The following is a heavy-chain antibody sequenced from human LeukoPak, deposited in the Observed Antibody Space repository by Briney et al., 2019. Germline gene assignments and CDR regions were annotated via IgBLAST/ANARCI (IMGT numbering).Heavy chain of an antibody. J-gene: IGHJ4*02. V-gene: IGHV5-51*01. Sequence: GESLKISCKGSGYSFTYYWIGWVRQMPGQGLEWMGIIYPGDSDTRYSPSFQGQVTMSADKSISTAYLQWSSLKASDTAMYYCARQTRYCGGDCNSFDYWGQGTLVTVSP. CDR3: ARQTRYCGGDCNSFDY. CDR1: GYSFTYYW. CDR2: IYPGDSDT. D-gene: IGHD2-21*02.